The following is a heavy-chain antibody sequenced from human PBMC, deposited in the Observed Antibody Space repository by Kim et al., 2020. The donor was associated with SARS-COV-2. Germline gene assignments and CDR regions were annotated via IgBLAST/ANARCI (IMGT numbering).Heavy chain of an antibody. J-gene: IGHJ3*02. Sequence: SGPTLVNPTQTLTLTCTFSGFSLSTSGMCVSWIRQPPGKALEWLARIDWDDDKYYSTSLKTRLTISKDTSKNQVVLTMTNMDPVDTATYYCARISVGGYDLRDAFDIWGQGTMVTVSS. CDR1: GFSLSTSGMC. D-gene: IGHD5-12*01. V-gene: IGHV2-70*11. CDR2: IDWDDDK. CDR3: ARISVGGYDLRDAFDI.